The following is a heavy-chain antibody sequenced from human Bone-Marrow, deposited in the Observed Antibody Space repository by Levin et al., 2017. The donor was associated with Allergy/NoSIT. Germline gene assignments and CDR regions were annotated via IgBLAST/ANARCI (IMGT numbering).Heavy chain of an antibody. CDR1: GASISSYY. V-gene: IGHV4-59*01. CDR2: IYYSGST. D-gene: IGHD3-10*01. Sequence: SQTLSFTCTVSGASISSYYWSWIRQPPGKGLEWIGHIYYSGSTNYNPSLKSRVTISVDTSKNQFSLKLISVTAADTAVYYCTSGYGSGSFDAFDIWGQGTMVTVSS. J-gene: IGHJ3*02. CDR3: TSGYGSGSFDAFDI.